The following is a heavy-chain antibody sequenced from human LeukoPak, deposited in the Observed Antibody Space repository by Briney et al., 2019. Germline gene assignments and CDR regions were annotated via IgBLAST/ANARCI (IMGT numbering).Heavy chain of an antibody. CDR1: GFTVSSNY. Sequence: GGSLRLSCAASGFTVSSNYMSWVRQAPGKGLEWGSVIYSGGSTYYADSVKGRFTISRDNSKNTLYLQMNSLRAEDTAVYYCARDIAPNYYDSSGYYYWGQGTLVTVSS. J-gene: IGHJ4*02. V-gene: IGHV3-53*01. CDR2: IYSGGST. CDR3: ARDIAPNYYDSSGYYY. D-gene: IGHD3-22*01.